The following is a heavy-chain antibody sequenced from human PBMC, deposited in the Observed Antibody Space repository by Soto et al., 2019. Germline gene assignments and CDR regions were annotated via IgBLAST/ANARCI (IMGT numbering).Heavy chain of an antibody. Sequence: PGGTQRRSGAAPSFTFRSYVMLWVRQAPGKGLEWVAFIWHDGGNKFYAESVKGRFTISRDNSKNTLYLQMTSLSAEDTAMYYCARDGDVNTGFGKDYWGQGP. CDR2: IWHDGGNK. CDR1: SFTFRSYV. V-gene: IGHV3-33*01. D-gene: IGHD3-16*01. CDR3: ARDGDVNTGFGKDY. J-gene: IGHJ4*02.